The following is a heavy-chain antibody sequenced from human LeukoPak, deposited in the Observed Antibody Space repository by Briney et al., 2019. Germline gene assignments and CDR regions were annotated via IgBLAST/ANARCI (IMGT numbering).Heavy chain of an antibody. CDR1: GFTVSSNS. CDR2: IYSDNT. J-gene: IGHJ4*02. D-gene: IGHD6-19*01. CDR3: ARRGAGTHFDY. Sequence: GGSLRLSCTVSGFTVSSNSMSWVGQAPGKGLEWVSFIYSDNTHYSDSVKGRFTISRDNSKNTLYLQMNSLRAEDTAVYYCARRGAGTHFDYWGQGTLVTVSS. V-gene: IGHV3-53*01.